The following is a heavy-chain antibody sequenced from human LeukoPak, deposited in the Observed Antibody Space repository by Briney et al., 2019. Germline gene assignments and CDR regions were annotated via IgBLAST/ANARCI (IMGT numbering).Heavy chain of an antibody. Sequence: GASVKVSCKASGGTFSSYAISWVRQAPGQGLEWMGGIIPIFGTANYAQKFQGRVTITADESTSTAYMELSSLRSEDTAVYYCARDHDWNLLCPSGAWGQGTLVTVSS. J-gene: IGHJ4*02. CDR3: ARDHDWNLLCPSGA. CDR1: GGTFSSYA. CDR2: IIPIFGTA. V-gene: IGHV1-69*13. D-gene: IGHD1-1*01.